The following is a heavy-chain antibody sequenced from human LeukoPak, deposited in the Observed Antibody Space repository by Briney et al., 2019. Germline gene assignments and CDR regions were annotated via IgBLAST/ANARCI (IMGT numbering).Heavy chain of an antibody. CDR2: IYYSGST. V-gene: IGHV4-59*01. CDR1: GGSISSYY. CDR3: ARGGQWLDGFDY. Sequence: SETLSLTCTVSGGSISSYYWSWIRQPPGKGLKWIGYIYYSGSTNYNPSLKSRVTISVDTSKNQFSLKLSSVPAADTAVYYCARGGQWLDGFDYWGQGTLVTVSS. D-gene: IGHD6-19*01. J-gene: IGHJ4*02.